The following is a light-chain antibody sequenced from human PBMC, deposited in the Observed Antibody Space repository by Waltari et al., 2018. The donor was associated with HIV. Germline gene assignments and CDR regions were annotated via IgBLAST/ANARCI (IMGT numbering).Light chain of an antibody. CDR1: GRDVGNFNF. V-gene: IGLV2-11*01. CDR2: DVT. Sequence: QSALTHPRSVSGSPGQSVTISCTRTGRDVGNFNFASWYQHLPAKAPKLLIYDVTKRPSGVPDRFSGSKSGDTASLTISGLQAEDEADYYCCTYAAKYVLFGGGTNLTVL. J-gene: IGLJ2*01. CDR3: CTYAAKYVL.